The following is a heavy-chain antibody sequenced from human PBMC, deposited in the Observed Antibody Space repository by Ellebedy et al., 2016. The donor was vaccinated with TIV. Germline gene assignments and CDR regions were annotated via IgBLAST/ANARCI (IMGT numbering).Heavy chain of an antibody. D-gene: IGHD2-21*02. Sequence: ETLSLTCSASGFTFSHYAMHWVRQAPGKGLEYVSAINNNGANTYYADSVKGRFTISRDNSKNTVYLQMSSLRPEDTAMYYCVKDRGDIIRDFDYWGQGTLVTVSS. J-gene: IGHJ4*02. CDR1: GFTFSHYA. CDR2: INNNGANT. CDR3: VKDRGDIIRDFDY. V-gene: IGHV3-64D*06.